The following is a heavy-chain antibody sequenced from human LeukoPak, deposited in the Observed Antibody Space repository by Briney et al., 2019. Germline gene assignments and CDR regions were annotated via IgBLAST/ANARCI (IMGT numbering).Heavy chain of an antibody. D-gene: IGHD6-13*01. Sequence: KSGGSLRLSCAASGFTFSSYSMNWVRQAPGKGLEWVSSISSSSSYIYYADSVKGRFTISRDNAKNSLYLQMNSLRAEDTAVYYCARGTSLGYSSSFNLGYYYYMDVWGKGTTVTVSS. CDR1: GFTFSSYS. J-gene: IGHJ6*03. CDR2: ISSSSSYI. V-gene: IGHV3-21*01. CDR3: ARGTSLGYSSSFNLGYYYYMDV.